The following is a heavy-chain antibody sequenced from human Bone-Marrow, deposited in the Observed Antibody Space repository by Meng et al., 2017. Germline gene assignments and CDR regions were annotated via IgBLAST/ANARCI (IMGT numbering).Heavy chain of an antibody. CDR1: GASVSSGYW. Sequence: VQLPEAGPGRVKPSGTLSLPCGVSGASVSSGYWWTWVRQPPGKGLEWIGEFHHSGTTNYNPSLRSRVTISVDTSKNQFSLRLTSVTAADTAVYYCAASPGWWRIDSWGQGTLVTVSS. V-gene: IGHV4-4*02. J-gene: IGHJ4*02. CDR2: FHHSGTT. D-gene: IGHD6-19*01. CDR3: AASPGWWRIDS.